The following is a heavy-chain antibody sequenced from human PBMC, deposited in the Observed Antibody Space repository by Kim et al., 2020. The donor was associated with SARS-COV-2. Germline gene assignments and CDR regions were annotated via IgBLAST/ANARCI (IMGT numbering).Heavy chain of an antibody. V-gene: IGHV3-48*02. CDR3: ARKKTGSDAFDI. Sequence: GGSLRLSCAASGFTFSSYTMNWVRQAPGKGLEWVSYITSSSSTIYYADSVKGRFTNSRDNAKNSLYLQMNSLRDEDTDVYYCARKKTGSDAFDIWGQGTMVTVSS. J-gene: IGHJ3*02. CDR1: GFTFSSYT. CDR2: ITSSSSTI.